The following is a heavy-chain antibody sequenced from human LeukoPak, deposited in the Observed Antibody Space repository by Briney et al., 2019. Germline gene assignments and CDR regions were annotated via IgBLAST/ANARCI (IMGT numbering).Heavy chain of an antibody. V-gene: IGHV3-15*01. J-gene: IGHJ4*02. D-gene: IGHD1-1*01. CDR1: GFPFSSYG. CDR2: IKSKTDGGTT. Sequence: PGGSLRLSCVASGFPFSSYGMHWVRQAPGKGLEWVGRIKSKTDGGTTDYAAPVKGRFTISRDDSKNTLYLQMNSLKTEDTAVYYCGARYNYWGQGTLVTVSS. CDR3: GARYNY.